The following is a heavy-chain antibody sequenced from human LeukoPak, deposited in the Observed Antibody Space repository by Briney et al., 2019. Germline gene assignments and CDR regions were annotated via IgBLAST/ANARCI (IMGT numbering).Heavy chain of an antibody. J-gene: IGHJ4*02. CDR1: GFTFSSYA. Sequence: GGSLRLSCAASGFTFSSYAMSWVRQAPGKGLEWVSAISGSSSSTYYADSVRGRFTISRDNSKNTVSLQMNSLRAEDTAVYYCAKESGATWNIDSWGQGTLVTVSS. D-gene: IGHD1/OR15-1a*01. CDR3: AKESGATWNIDS. V-gene: IGHV3-23*01. CDR2: ISGSSSST.